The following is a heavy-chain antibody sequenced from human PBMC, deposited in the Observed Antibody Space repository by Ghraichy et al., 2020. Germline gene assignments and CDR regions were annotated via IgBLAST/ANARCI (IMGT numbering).Heavy chain of an antibody. V-gene: IGHV2-5*02. CDR1: GFSLSTSGVG. CDR3: AHTPVHLSARPFDY. Sequence: SGPTLVKPTQTLTLTCTFSGFSLSTSGVGVGWIRQPPGKALEWLALIFWDDDKRYSPSLKSRLTITKDTSKNQVVLTMTNMDPVDTATYYCAHTPVHLSARPFDYWGQGTLITVSS. D-gene: IGHD6-6*01. J-gene: IGHJ4*02. CDR2: IFWDDDK.